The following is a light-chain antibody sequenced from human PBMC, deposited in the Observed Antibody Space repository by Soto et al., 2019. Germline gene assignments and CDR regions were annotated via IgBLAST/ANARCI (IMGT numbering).Light chain of an antibody. CDR1: QSVLYSSNNKNY. V-gene: IGKV4-1*01. Sequence: DIVMTQSPDSLAVSLGERATINCKYSQSVLYSSNNKNYLAWYQQKPGQPPKLLIYWASTRESGVPDRFSGSGSGTDVTLTISSLQAEDVAVYYCQQYYSTRLLTFGGGTKVEIK. CDR2: WAS. J-gene: IGKJ4*01. CDR3: QQYYSTRLLT.